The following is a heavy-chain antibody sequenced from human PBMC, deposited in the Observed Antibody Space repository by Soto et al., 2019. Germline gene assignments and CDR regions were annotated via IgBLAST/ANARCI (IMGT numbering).Heavy chain of an antibody. CDR3: ASGKNSGYDYDI. Sequence: NPSETLSLTCAVSGGSISSSNWWSWVRQPPGKGLEWIGEIYHSGSTNYNPSLKSRVTISVDKSKNQFSLKLSSVTAADTAVYYCASGKNSGYDYDIWGQGTMVTVSS. D-gene: IGHD5-12*01. CDR1: GGSISSSNW. CDR2: IYHSGST. V-gene: IGHV4-4*02. J-gene: IGHJ3*02.